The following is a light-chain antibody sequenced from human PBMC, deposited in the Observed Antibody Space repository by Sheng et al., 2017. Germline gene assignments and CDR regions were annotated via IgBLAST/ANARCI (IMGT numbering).Light chain of an antibody. CDR3: AAKDDSLSAVL. V-gene: IGLV1-40*01. Sequence: QSVLTQPPSVSGAPGQRVTISCTGSSSNIGAGYDVHWYQQLPGTAPKLLIYGNSNRPSGVPDRFSGSKSGTSASLAITGLQAEDEADYYCAAKDDSLSAVLFGGGTKLTVL. J-gene: IGLJ2*01. CDR1: SSNIGAGYD. CDR2: GNS.